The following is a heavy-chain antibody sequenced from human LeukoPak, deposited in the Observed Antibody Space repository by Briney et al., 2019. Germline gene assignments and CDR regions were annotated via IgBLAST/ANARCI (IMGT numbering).Heavy chain of an antibody. CDR2: ISAYNGNT. V-gene: IGHV1-18*01. D-gene: IGHD4-23*01. J-gene: IGHJ2*01. CDR1: GYTFTSYG. CDR3: ARDSLNVNGGQSHGYFDL. Sequence: GASVKVSCKASGYTFTSYGISWVRQAPGQGLEWMGWISAYNGNTNYAQKLQGRVTMTTDTSTSTAYMELRSLRSDDTAVYYCARDSLNVNGGQSHGYFDLWGRGTLVTVSS.